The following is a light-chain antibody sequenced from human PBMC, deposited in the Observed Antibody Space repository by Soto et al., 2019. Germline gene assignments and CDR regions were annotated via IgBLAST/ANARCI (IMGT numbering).Light chain of an antibody. V-gene: IGKV3-20*01. CDR2: GAS. CDR1: QSVPKNY. CDR3: HQYATSPQT. Sequence: EIVLTQSPGTLSLSPGERATLSCRASQSVPKNYLAWYQQEPGQAPRLLIFGASIRVTGIPDRFSGSGSGTAFTLTISRLEPEDFAVYYCHQYATSPQTFGQGTKVEIK. J-gene: IGKJ1*01.